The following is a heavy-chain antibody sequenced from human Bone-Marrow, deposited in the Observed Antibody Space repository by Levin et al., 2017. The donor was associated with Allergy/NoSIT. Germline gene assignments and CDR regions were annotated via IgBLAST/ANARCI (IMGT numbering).Heavy chain of an antibody. CDR1: GFTFSYYG. V-gene: IGHV3-30*18. J-gene: IGHJ4*02. Sequence: SCAGSGFTFSYYGIHWVRQAPGKGLEWVTVISYDGNNRYYADSVKGRFTVSRDNSQNTSYLQMNSLRSEDTAVYYCAKDLTGPTDFWGQGALVTVSS. D-gene: IGHD3-9*01. CDR2: ISYDGNNR. CDR3: AKDLTGPTDF.